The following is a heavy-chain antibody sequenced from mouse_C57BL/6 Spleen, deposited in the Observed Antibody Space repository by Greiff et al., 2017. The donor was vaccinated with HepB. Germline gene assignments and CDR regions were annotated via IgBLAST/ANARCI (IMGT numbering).Heavy chain of an antibody. Sequence: VQLQQSGAELVRPGASVKLSCKASGYTFTDYYINWVKQRPGQGLEWIARIYPGSGNTYYNEKFKGKATLTAEKSSSTAYMQLSSLTSEDSAVYFCAKGHYGSSPWYFDVWGTGTTVTVSS. V-gene: IGHV1-76*01. CDR2: IYPGSGNT. CDR3: AKGHYGSSPWYFDV. J-gene: IGHJ1*03. D-gene: IGHD1-1*01. CDR1: GYTFTDYY.